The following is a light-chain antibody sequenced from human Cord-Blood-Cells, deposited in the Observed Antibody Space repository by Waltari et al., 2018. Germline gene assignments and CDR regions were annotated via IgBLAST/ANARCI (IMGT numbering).Light chain of an antibody. CDR3: SSYTSSSTV. CDR1: SSDVGGYNY. Sequence: QSALTQPASVSGSPGQSITIPCTGTSSDVGGYNYVSWYQQHPGKAPKPMIYDVSKRPSGVSNRFSGSKSGNTASLTISGLQAEDEADYYCSSYTSSSTVFGGGTKLTVL. J-gene: IGLJ2*01. V-gene: IGLV2-14*01. CDR2: DVS.